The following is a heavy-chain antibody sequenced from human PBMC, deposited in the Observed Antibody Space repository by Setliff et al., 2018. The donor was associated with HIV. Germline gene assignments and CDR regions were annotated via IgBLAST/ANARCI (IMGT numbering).Heavy chain of an antibody. Sequence: SETLFLTCTVSGGSISRGSYYWSWIRQPAGKGLEWIGRIYTSGSIHYNPSLKSRVTISVDTSKNQFSLKVSSVNAPDTAVYFCAREDGEYTSSPRWFDPWGQGTQVTVSS. CDR1: GGSISRGSYY. V-gene: IGHV4-61*02. CDR2: IYTSGSI. CDR3: AREDGEYTSSPRWFDP. D-gene: IGHD6-13*01. J-gene: IGHJ5*02.